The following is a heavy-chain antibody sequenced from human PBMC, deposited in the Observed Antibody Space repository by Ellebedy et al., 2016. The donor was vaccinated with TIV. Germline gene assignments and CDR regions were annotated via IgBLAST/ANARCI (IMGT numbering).Heavy chain of an antibody. D-gene: IGHD4-17*01. V-gene: IGHV3-7*01. Sequence: GESLKISCAASGFSFRSYWMAWVRQATGKGLEWVANIYQDGSPRYYVDSVKGRFTISRDNAKNSLYLQMNSLRLDDTAVYYCARRGSYGDYAVQINNWFDSWGPGTRVTV. CDR3: ARRGSYGDYAVQINNWFDS. CDR1: GFSFRSYW. CDR2: IYQDGSPR. J-gene: IGHJ5*01.